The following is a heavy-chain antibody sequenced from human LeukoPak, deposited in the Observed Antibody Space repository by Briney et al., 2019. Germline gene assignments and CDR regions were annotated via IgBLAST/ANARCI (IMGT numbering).Heavy chain of an antibody. CDR3: ARDRRYYDSSGYYRAFDI. CDR2: IYYSGST. D-gene: IGHD3-22*01. V-gene: IGHV4-59*12. Sequence: SETLSLTCTVSGGSISSYYWSWIRQPPGKGLEWIGYIYYSGSTYYNPSLKSRVTISVDRSKNQFSLKLSSVTAADTAVYYCARDRRYYDSSGYYRAFDIWGQGTMVTVSS. J-gene: IGHJ3*02. CDR1: GGSISSYY.